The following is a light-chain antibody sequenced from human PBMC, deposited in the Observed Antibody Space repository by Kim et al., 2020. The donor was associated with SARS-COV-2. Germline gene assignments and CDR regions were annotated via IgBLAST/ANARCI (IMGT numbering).Light chain of an antibody. CDR1: QTITNY. V-gene: IGKV1-39*01. J-gene: IGKJ4*01. CDR3: QQSYSTPLT. CDR2: GAS. Sequence: DIQMTQSPSSLSASVRDRVTITCRASQTITNYLNWYQQKPGKAPKLLIYGASSLQSEVPSRFSDSGSGTSFTLTISSLQLEDFATYYCQQSYSTPLTFGGGTKVDIK.